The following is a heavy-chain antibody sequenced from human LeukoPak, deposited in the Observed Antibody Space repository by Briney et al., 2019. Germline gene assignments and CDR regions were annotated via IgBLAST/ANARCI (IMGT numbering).Heavy chain of an antibody. D-gene: IGHD2-2*01. V-gene: IGHV4-39*01. Sequence: SETLSLTCTVSGGSISNNSYYWDWVRQPPGKVVEWIGSIYHSGSTYYNPSFESRVTISVDTSKNQFSLRLRSVAAADTALYYCARTVVVPAVSILYHYNMDVWGKGTAVTVSS. CDR1: GGSISNNSYY. CDR3: ARTVVVPAVSILYHYNMDV. J-gene: IGHJ6*03. CDR2: IYHSGST.